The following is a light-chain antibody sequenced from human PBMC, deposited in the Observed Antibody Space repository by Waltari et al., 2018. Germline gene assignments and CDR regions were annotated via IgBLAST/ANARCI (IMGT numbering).Light chain of an antibody. CDR1: QSISNW. Sequence: DIQMTQSPSSLSPSVGDRVTITCRDSQSISNWLAWYQQKPGKAPILLIYKASILKSWVPSRFSGSGSGTQVTLTISRLQPGDFATYYCQQYNTYSSFGQGTKLEIK. V-gene: IGKV1-5*03. J-gene: IGKJ2*01. CDR2: KAS. CDR3: QQYNTYSS.